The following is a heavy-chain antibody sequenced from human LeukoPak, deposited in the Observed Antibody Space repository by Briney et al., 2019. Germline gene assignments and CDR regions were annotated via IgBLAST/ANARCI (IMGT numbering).Heavy chain of an antibody. CDR2: IIPIFGTA. CDR3: ARRYCSSTSCYKSTRGNYYYMDV. J-gene: IGHJ6*03. D-gene: IGHD2-2*02. Sequence: ASVKVSCKASGYTFTSYAISWVRQAPGQGLEWMGGIIPIFGTANYAQKFQGRVTITADESTSTAYMELSGLRSEDTAVYYCARRYCSSTSCYKSTRGNYYYMDVWGKGTTVTVSS. V-gene: IGHV1-69*13. CDR1: GYTFTSYA.